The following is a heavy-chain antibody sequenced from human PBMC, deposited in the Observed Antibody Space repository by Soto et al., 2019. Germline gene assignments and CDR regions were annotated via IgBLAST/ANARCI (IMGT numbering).Heavy chain of an antibody. CDR2: IIPIFGTA. V-gene: IGHV1-69*06. CDR1: GGTFSSYA. Sequence: QVQLVQSGAEVKKPGSLVKVSCKASGGTFSSYAISWVRQAPGQGLEWMGGIIPIFGTANYAQKFQGRVTITADKSTSTAYMELSSLRSEDTAVYYCANVYYYDSTGYSNGYFDYWGQGTLVTVSS. CDR3: ANVYYYDSTGYSNGYFDY. D-gene: IGHD3-22*01. J-gene: IGHJ4*02.